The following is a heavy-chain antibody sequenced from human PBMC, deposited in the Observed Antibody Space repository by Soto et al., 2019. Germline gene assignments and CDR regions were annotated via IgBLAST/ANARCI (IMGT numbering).Heavy chain of an antibody. V-gene: IGHV4-59*11. CDR2: IYYSGST. CDR3: ASGWMAAFDN. Sequence: SETLSLTCNVTGDSIKTHYWSWIQQAPGKGLEWIGYIYYSGSTLYNPSLKRRVTISADTAKNQFSLRLTSLTAADTAVYYCASGWMAAFDNWGQGTLVTVSS. D-gene: IGHD2-2*03. J-gene: IGHJ4*02. CDR1: GDSIKTHY.